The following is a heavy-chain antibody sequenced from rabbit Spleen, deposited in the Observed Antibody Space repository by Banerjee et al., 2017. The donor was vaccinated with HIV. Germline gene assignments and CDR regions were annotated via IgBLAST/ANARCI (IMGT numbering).Heavy chain of an antibody. J-gene: IGHJ4*01. Sequence: QSLEESGGGLVTPGGTLTLTCTTSGFTISSYHICWVRQAPGKGLEWIACINAVTGKPVYASWAKGRSTFSKTSSTTVTLQMTSLTAADRAAYFCARDLVGVIGWNFYLWGPGTLVTVS. V-gene: IGHV1S40*01. CDR1: GFTISSYH. CDR3: ARDLVGVIGWNFYL. CDR2: INAVTGKP. D-gene: IGHD1-1*01.